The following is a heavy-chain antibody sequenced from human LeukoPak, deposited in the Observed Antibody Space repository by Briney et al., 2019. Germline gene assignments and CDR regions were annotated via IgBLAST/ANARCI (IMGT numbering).Heavy chain of an antibody. Sequence: ASVKVSCKASGYTFRFYGMTWVRQAPGLGLEWIGWISGYNGHTNYAQKFQGRVTMTSDTSTSTVYMDLGSLRSDDTAVYYCARGSYYDYWGQGTLVTVSS. J-gene: IGHJ4*02. CDR2: ISGYNGHT. CDR3: ARGSYYDY. V-gene: IGHV1-18*01. CDR1: GYTFRFYG.